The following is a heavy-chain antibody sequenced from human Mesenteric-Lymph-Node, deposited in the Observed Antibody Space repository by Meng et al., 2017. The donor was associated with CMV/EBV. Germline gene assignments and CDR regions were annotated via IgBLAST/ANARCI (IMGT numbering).Heavy chain of an antibody. CDR1: GFTLSSYW. CDR3: AREVVRVVTSAGMDV. J-gene: IGHJ6*04. V-gene: IGHV3-21*01. D-gene: IGHD3-3*01. CDR2: IHSSGSI. Sequence: GESLKISCAASGFTLSSYWMSWVRQAPGKGLEWVSSIHSSGSIYQPDSVKGRFTISRDNAKNSLYLQMSSLRAEDTAIYYCAREVVRVVTSAGMDVWGEGTAVTVSS.